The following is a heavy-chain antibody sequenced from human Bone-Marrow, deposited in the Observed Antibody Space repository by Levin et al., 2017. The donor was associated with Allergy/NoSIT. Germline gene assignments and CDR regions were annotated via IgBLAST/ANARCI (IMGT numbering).Heavy chain of an antibody. CDR1: GGTFSSYA. D-gene: IGHD6-25*01. CDR3: ARWQRTYPDV. V-gene: IGHV1-69*01. CDR2: IIPIFGTA. Sequence: KISCKASGGTFSSYAISWVRQAPGQGLEWMGGIIPIFGTANYAQKFQGRVTITADESTSTAYMELSSLRSEDTAVYYCARWQRTYPDVWGQGTTVTVSS. J-gene: IGHJ6*02.